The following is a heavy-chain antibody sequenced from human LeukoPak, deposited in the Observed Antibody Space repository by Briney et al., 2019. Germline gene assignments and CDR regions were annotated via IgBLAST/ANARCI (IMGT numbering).Heavy chain of an antibody. V-gene: IGHV5-51*01. J-gene: IGHJ6*02. Sequence: GESLKISCKGSGYSFTSYWIGWVRQMPGKGLEWMGIIYPGDSDTRYSPSFQGQVTISADKSISTAYLQWSSLKASDTAMYYCARLRQQFTLPGYYYGMDVWGQGTTVTVSS. CDR3: ARLRQQFTLPGYYYGMDV. D-gene: IGHD6-13*01. CDR1: GYSFTSYW. CDR2: IYPGDSDT.